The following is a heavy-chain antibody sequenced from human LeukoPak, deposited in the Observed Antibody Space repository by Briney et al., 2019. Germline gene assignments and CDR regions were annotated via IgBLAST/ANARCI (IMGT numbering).Heavy chain of an antibody. D-gene: IGHD4-17*01. CDR1: GFIFSNYC. Sequence: GGSLRLSCAASGFIFSNYCMNWVRQAPGKGLEWVSYISISGSTIYYADSVKGRFTISRDNAKNSLYLQMNSLGDEDTAVYYCARGETAVTSYLHFWGQGTLVTVSS. V-gene: IGHV3-48*02. CDR3: ARGETAVTSYLHF. J-gene: IGHJ4*02. CDR2: ISISGSTI.